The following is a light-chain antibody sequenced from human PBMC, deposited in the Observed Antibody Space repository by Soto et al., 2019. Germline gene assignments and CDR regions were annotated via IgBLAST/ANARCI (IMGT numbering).Light chain of an antibody. CDR3: KQYGQAPRYR. Sequence: EIVLTQSPGTLSLSPGESVTLSCRASQSVSSLYLAWYQQKPGQAPRLLIYATSRRATGIPYRFIGSGSGKDLTLTIGRLEHEDFAVSYCKQYGQAPRYRFGQGTRLEVK. CDR1: QSVSSLY. CDR2: ATS. V-gene: IGKV3-20*01. J-gene: IGKJ2*03.